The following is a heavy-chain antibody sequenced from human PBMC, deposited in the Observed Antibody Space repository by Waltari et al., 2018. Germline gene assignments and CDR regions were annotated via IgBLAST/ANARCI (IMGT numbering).Heavy chain of an antibody. V-gene: IGHV1-69*05. Sequence: QVQLVQSGAEAKKPGSSVKVSCKSSGGTFANYAISWVRQAPGQGVEWRGGIITMFNTSNYAQKFKDRVTITKDESTTTAFMELSGLRFDDTAIYYCARTLPPDNKSWHYYFGMDVWGQGTTVTVSS. CDR1: GGTFANYA. CDR2: IITMFNTS. CDR3: ARTLPPDNKSWHYYFGMDV. J-gene: IGHJ6*02. D-gene: IGHD1-1*01.